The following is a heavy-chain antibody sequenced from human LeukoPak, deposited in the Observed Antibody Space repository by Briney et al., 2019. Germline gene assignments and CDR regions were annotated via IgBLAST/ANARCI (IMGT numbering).Heavy chain of an antibody. CDR1: EFTFSGHW. V-gene: IGHV3-7*03. J-gene: IGHJ4*02. D-gene: IGHD6-19*01. Sequence: PGGSLRLSCAASEFTFSGHWMSWVRQAPGKGLEWVARINQDGSERLYVDSVKGRFTISRDNAKNSLYLQMQSLRPEDTAFYYCATNPPGIAVAGNGNFDNWGQGTLVTVSS. CDR2: INQDGSER. CDR3: ATNPPGIAVAGNGNFDN.